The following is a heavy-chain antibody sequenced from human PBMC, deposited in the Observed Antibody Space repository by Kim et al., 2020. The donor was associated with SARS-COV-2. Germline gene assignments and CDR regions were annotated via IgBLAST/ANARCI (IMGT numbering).Heavy chain of an antibody. V-gene: IGHV3-11*06. D-gene: IGHD3-22*01. J-gene: IGHJ4*02. Sequence: SVKGRFTISRDNAKNSLYLQMNRLRAEDTAVYYCARDYHYYDSSGYPDYWGQGTLVTVSS. CDR3: ARDYHYYDSSGYPDY.